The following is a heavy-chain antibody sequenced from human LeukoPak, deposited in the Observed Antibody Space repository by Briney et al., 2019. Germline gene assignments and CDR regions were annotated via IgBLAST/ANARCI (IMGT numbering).Heavy chain of an antibody. CDR1: GGSISSYY. V-gene: IGHV4-59*12. CDR2: IYYSGST. J-gene: IGHJ5*02. D-gene: IGHD3-16*02. CDR3: ARGLKLYDYVWGSYRQGYWFDP. Sequence: SETLSLTCTVSGGSISSYYWSWIRQPPGKGLEWIGYIYYSGSTNYNPSLKSRVTISVDTSKNQFSLKLSSVTAADTAVYYCARGLKLYDYVWGSYRQGYWFDPWGQGTLVTVSS.